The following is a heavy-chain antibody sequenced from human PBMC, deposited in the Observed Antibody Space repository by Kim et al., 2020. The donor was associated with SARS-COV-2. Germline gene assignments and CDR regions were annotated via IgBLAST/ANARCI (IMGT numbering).Heavy chain of an antibody. J-gene: IGHJ2*01. CDR3: ARNDRSTVLWYFDL. D-gene: IGHD4-4*01. Sequence: SETLSLTCNVSGGSISSHYWSWIRQPPGKGLEWIGYVFHRRSTKYNPSLKSRVTISVDTSKNQFSLKLSSVTAADTAVYYCARNDRSTVLWYFDLWGRGT. V-gene: IGHV4-59*11. CDR1: GGSISSHY. CDR2: VFHRRST.